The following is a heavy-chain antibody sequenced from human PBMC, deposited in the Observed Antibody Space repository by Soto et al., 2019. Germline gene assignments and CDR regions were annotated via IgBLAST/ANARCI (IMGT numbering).Heavy chain of an antibody. J-gene: IGHJ5*02. V-gene: IGHV4-31*03. Sequence: QVQLQESGPGLVKASQTLSLTCTVSGGSISSGGYYWSWIRQHPGKGLGWIGYSYNSRSTSYNPSLKSRVTISADTSKTRFALKLSCVTAADTAGYYCASDPAPWGQGTLVTVSS. CDR3: ASDPAP. CDR1: GGSISSGGYY. CDR2: SYNSRST.